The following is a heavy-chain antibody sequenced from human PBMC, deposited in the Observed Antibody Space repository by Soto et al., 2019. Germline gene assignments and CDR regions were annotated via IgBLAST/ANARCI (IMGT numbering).Heavy chain of an antibody. CDR1: GFSLSTSGVG. J-gene: IGHJ4*02. CDR3: AHSPSQEPIHF. Sequence: QITLKESGPTLVKPTQTLTLTCSFSGFSLSTSGVGVGWIRQPPGKALEWLALVYWNDDKRYSPSLKSRLTITKDTSRNQVVLTMSHMDPVDTATYFCAHSPSQEPIHFWGQGTLVTVSS. V-gene: IGHV2-5*01. CDR2: VYWNDDK. D-gene: IGHD1-26*01.